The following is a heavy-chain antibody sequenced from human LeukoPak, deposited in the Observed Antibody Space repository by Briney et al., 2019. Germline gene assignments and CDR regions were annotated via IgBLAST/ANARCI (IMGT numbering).Heavy chain of an antibody. CDR2: IRYDGSNK. CDR3: AKDASFTRYSSSYYFDY. Sequence: GGSLRLSCAASGFTFSSYGMHWVRQAPGKGLEWVAFIRYDGSNKYYADSVKGRFTISRDNSKNTLYLQMNSLRAEDTAVYYCAKDASFTRYSSSYYFDYWGQGTLVTVSS. J-gene: IGHJ4*02. CDR1: GFTFSSYG. D-gene: IGHD6-6*01. V-gene: IGHV3-30*02.